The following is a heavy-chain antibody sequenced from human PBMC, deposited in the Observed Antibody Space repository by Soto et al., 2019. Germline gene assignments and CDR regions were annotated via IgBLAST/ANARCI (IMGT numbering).Heavy chain of an antibody. CDR3: AREETAWPLAYGLDV. CDR2: IGRRSDI. V-gene: IGHV3-11*04. D-gene: IGHD2-21*02. Sequence: GGSLRLSCAASAFKFSDYYMSWVRQAPGKGLEWVSSIGRRSDIYYADSVKGRFTISRDNAKNSVSLQMNSLRDEDTAVYYCAREETAWPLAYGLDVWGQGTTVTVSS. J-gene: IGHJ6*02. CDR1: AFKFSDYY.